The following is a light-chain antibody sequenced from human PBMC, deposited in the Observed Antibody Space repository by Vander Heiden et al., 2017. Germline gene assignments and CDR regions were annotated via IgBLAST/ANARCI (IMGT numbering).Light chain of an antibody. CDR1: SSNIGSNT. CDR2: SNN. CDR3: AAWDDSLNGYV. J-gene: IGLJ1*01. V-gene: IGLV1-44*01. Sequence: SVLTQPPYASGTPGQRVTISCSGSSSNIGSNTVNWYQQLPGTAPKLLIYSNNQRPSGVPDRFSGSKSGTSASLAISGLQSEDEADYYCAAWDDSLNGYVFGTGTKVTVL.